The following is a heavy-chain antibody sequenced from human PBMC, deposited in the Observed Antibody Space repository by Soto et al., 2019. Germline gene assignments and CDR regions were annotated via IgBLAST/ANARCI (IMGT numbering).Heavy chain of an antibody. V-gene: IGHV4-31*03. CDR2: IFYSGNT. J-gene: IGHJ3*02. Sequence: KPSETLSLTCTVSGGSISSGDYYWSWIRQHPGKGLEWIGYIFYSGNTYYNPSLKSRVTISVDTSKNHFPLKLSSMTDADTAVYYCARVGISSSDAFDIWGQGTMVTVSS. CDR1: GGSISSGDYY. D-gene: IGHD6-6*01. CDR3: ARVGISSSDAFDI.